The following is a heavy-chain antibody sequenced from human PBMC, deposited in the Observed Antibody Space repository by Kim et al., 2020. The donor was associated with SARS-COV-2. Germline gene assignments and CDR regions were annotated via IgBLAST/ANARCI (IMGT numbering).Heavy chain of an antibody. Sequence: GGSLRLSCAASGFTFSSYSMNWVRQAPGKGLEWVSSISSSSSYIYYADSVKGRFTISRDNAKNSLYLQMNSLRAEDTAVYYCASIAAAGTGTYYYYGMEVWGQGTTVTVSS. CDR2: ISSSSSYI. CDR1: GFTFSSYS. D-gene: IGHD6-13*01. CDR3: ASIAAAGTGTYYYYGMEV. V-gene: IGHV3-21*01. J-gene: IGHJ6*02.